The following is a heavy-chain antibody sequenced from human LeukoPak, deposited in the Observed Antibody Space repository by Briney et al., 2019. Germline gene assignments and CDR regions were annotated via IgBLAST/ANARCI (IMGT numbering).Heavy chain of an antibody. Sequence: GSLRLSCAAPGFTFSSYGMHWVRQAPGKGLEWVAFIRYDGSNKYYADSVKGRFTISRDNSKNTLYLQMNCLRAEDTAVYYCAKDGPTVAHFDYWGQGTLVTVSS. CDR2: IRYDGSNK. V-gene: IGHV3-30*02. J-gene: IGHJ4*02. D-gene: IGHD4-23*01. CDR1: GFTFSSYG. CDR3: AKDGPTVAHFDY.